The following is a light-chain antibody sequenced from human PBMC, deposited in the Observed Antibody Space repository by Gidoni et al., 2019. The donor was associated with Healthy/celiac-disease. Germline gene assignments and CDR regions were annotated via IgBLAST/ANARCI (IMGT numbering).Light chain of an antibody. Sequence: PSSLSASVGDRVTITCQASQDISNYLNWYQQKPGKAPKLLIYDASNLETGVPSRFSGSGSGTDFTFTISSLQPEDIATYYCQQYDNLPYTFGQGTKLEIK. CDR1: QDISNY. J-gene: IGKJ2*01. V-gene: IGKV1-33*01. CDR2: DAS. CDR3: QQYDNLPYT.